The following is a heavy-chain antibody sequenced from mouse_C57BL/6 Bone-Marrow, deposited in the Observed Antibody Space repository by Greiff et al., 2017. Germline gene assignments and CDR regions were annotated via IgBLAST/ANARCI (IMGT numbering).Heavy chain of an antibody. J-gene: IGHJ4*01. CDR3: AREDDYDGGYAMDY. CDR1: GFTFSDYY. CDR2: ISNGGGSP. D-gene: IGHD2-4*01. V-gene: IGHV5-12*01. Sequence: EVQLVESGGGLVQPGGSLKLSCAASGFTFSDYYMYWVRQTPEKRLGWVAYISNGGGSPYYPDTVKGRFTISRDNAKNTLYLQMSRLKSEDTAMYYGAREDDYDGGYAMDYWGQGTSVTVSS.